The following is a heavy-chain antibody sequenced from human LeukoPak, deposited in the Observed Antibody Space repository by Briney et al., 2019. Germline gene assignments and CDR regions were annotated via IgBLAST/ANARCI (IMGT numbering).Heavy chain of an antibody. V-gene: IGHV4-34*01. CDR3: ARVETNYYDSSGYYLYDAFDI. J-gene: IGHJ3*02. CDR1: GGSFSGYY. Sequence: SETLSLTCAVYGGSFSGYYWSWIRQPPRKGLEWIGEINHSGSTNYNPSLKSRVTISVDTSKNQFSLKLSSVTAADTAVYYCARVETNYYDSSGYYLYDAFDIWGQGTMVTVSS. D-gene: IGHD3-22*01. CDR2: INHSGST.